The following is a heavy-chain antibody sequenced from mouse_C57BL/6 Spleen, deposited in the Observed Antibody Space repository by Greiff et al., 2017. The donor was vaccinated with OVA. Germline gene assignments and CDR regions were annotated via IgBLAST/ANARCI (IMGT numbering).Heavy chain of an antibody. J-gene: IGHJ2*01. CDR3: ARDTFFDY. V-gene: IGHV5-4*01. CDR2: ISDGGSYT. CDR1: GFTFSSYA. D-gene: IGHD5-1*01. Sequence: EVKLMESGGGLVKPVGSLKLSCAASGFTFSSYAMSWVRQTPEKRLEWVATISDGGSYTYYPDNVKGRFTISRDNAKNNLYLQMSHLKSEDTAMYYCARDTFFDYWGQGTTLTVSS.